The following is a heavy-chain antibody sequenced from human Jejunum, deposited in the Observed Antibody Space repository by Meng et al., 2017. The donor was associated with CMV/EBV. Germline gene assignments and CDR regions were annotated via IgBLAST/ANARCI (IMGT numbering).Heavy chain of an antibody. V-gene: IGHV4-4*07. J-gene: IGHJ4*02. CDR3: ARAAVDTGDFDL. CDR2: FYYTGST. D-gene: IGHD6-25*01. CDR1: GGSNTDYY. Sequence: VQLQEPGPRLVKPSETLSLTCTVSGGSNTDYYWSWIRQPAGKRLEWIGRFYYTGSTNYNPSLENRVTMSLDTSKNRFSLNLSSVTAADTAVYYCARAAVDTGDFDLWGLGILVTVSS.